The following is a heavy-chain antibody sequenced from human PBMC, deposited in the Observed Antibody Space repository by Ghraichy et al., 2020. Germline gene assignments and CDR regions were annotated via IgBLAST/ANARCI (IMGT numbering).Heavy chain of an antibody. CDR2: IRHDGSNK. V-gene: IGHV3-30*02. Sequence: GGSLRLSCAASGFTFSSYGMHWVRQAPGKGLEWVAFIRHDGSNKYYADSVKGRFTISRDSSKNTLYLQMNSLRAEDTAVYYCAKDRIVGYSGSYRPPADTFDIWGQGTMVTVSS. CDR3: AKDRIVGYSGSYRPPADTFDI. CDR1: GFTFSSYG. D-gene: IGHD1-26*01. J-gene: IGHJ3*02.